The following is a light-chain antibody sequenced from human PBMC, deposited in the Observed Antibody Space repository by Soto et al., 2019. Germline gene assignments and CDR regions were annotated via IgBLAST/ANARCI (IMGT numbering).Light chain of an antibody. J-gene: IGKJ2*01. CDR3: HHFGSSRHT. CDR2: GAS. Sequence: EIVLTQSPGTLSLSPGERATLSCRASQSVSSTYLAWYRHKPGQAPRLLIYGASSRAAGIPDRFSGSGSGTDFTLTISRLEHEDFEVYYCHHFGSSRHTFGQGTKADIK. CDR1: QSVSSTY. V-gene: IGKV3-20*01.